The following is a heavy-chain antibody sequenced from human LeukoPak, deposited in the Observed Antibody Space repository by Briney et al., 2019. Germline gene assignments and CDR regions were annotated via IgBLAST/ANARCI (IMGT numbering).Heavy chain of an antibody. J-gene: IGHJ4*02. CDR1: GFTFSSYV. D-gene: IGHD3-9*01. V-gene: IGHV3-23*01. CDR3: AKHSSDWFLTPGDS. CDR2: TSASGGST. Sequence: PGGSLRLSCAASGFTFSSYVMSWVRQAPGKGLEWLSTTSASGGSTSYADPVRGRFTISRDNSNNTLYLQMNSLRAGDTAVYYCAKHSSDWFLTPGDSWGQGTLVTVSS.